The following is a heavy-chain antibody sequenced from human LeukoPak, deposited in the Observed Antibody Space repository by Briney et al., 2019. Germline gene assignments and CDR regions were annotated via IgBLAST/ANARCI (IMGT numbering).Heavy chain of an antibody. Sequence: PGGSLRLSCAASGFTFSSYEMNWVRQAPGKGLEWVSYISSSGSTIYYADSVKGRFTISRDNAKNSLYLQMNSLRAEDTAVYYCARDGHWVGQGPYADYWGQGTLVTVSS. CDR3: ARDGHWVGQGPYADY. J-gene: IGHJ4*02. D-gene: IGHD1-26*01. CDR2: ISSSGSTI. CDR1: GFTFSSYE. V-gene: IGHV3-48*03.